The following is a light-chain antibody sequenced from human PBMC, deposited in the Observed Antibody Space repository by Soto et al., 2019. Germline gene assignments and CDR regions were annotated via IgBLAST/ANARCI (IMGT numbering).Light chain of an antibody. CDR1: NIGTKS. V-gene: IGLV3-21*02. CDR3: QVWDGDSDPYV. J-gene: IGLJ1*01. CDR2: DDS. Sequence: SYELTQPPSVSVAPGQTASITCGGNNIGTKSVHWYQQRPGQAPVLVVTDDSDRPSGIPERFSGSNSGNTATLTISRVEAGDEADYYCQVWDGDSDPYVFGTGTKLTVL.